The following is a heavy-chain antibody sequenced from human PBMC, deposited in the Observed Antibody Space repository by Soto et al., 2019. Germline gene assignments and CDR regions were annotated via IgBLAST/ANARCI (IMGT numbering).Heavy chain of an antibody. Sequence: GSLRLSCAASVFTFRSFTMNWVLQAPGKGLEWVSTISSNSAYIYYTDALRGRFTISRDNAKNSLHPQMNSLRAEDTAVYYCTRDASRDSSARGWFDPWGPGTLVTVSS. CDR2: ISSNSAYI. V-gene: IGHV3-21*01. CDR1: VFTFRSFT. CDR3: TRDASRDSSARGWFDP. D-gene: IGHD6-13*01. J-gene: IGHJ5*02.